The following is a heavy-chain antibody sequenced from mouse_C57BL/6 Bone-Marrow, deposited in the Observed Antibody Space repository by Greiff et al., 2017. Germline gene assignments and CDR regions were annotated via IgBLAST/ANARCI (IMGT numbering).Heavy chain of an antibody. CDR1: GYTFPSFG. CDR3: ARGAQATLIAY. Sequence: VQLQQSGAELARPGASVKLSCRASGYTFPSFGISWVKQRTGRGLGWIGEIYPRRGITYSNEKFKGKATLMADKSSSTAYMELRSLTSEDSAVYFCARGAQATLIAYWGQGTLVTVSA. D-gene: IGHD3-2*02. V-gene: IGHV1-81*01. J-gene: IGHJ3*01. CDR2: IYPRRGIT.